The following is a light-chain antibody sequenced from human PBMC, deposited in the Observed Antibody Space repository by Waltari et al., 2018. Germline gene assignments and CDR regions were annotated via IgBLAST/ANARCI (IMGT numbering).Light chain of an antibody. V-gene: IGLV2-23*02. CDR3: CSYAGGGTFV. CDR1: NSDLGSYNL. J-gene: IGLJ1*01. Sequence: QSALTHPASVSGSPEHSITISSTGTNSDLGSYNLVSWYQQHPGKAPKFMIYEVSKRPSGVSNRFSGSKSGNTASLTISEIQAEDEADYYCCSYAGGGTFVFGTGTKVTVL. CDR2: EVS.